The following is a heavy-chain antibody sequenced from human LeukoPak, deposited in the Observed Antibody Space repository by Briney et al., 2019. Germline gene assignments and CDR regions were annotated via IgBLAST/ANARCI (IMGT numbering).Heavy chain of an antibody. D-gene: IGHD3-10*01. CDR1: GYTFTSYD. CDR2: MNPNSGNT. V-gene: IGHV1-8*01. CDR3: ARGWFGELTNWFDP. J-gene: IGHJ5*02. Sequence: GASVKVSCKASGYTFTSYDINWVRQATGQGLEWMGWMNPNSGNTGYAQKFQGRVTMTRNTSISTAYMELSSLRSEDTAVYYCARGWFGELTNWFDPWGQGTLVTVSS.